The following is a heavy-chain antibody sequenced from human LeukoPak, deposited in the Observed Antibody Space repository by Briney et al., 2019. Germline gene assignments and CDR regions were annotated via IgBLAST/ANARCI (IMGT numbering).Heavy chain of an antibody. Sequence: GGSLRLSCEASGFTFSDYSMNWVRQAPGKGLEWVSYISSSSSPIYYADSVKGRFTISRDNAKNSLYLQTNSLRAEDTAVYYCARSRGSSAPEYWGQGTLVTVSS. D-gene: IGHD6-6*01. J-gene: IGHJ4*02. V-gene: IGHV3-48*01. CDR3: ARSRGSSAPEY. CDR2: ISSSSSPI. CDR1: GFTFSDYS.